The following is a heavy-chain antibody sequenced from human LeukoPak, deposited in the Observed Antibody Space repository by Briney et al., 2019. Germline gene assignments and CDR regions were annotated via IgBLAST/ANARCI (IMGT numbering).Heavy chain of an antibody. CDR1: GFIYRNYA. D-gene: IGHD2-15*01. Sequence: GGSLSLSCVASGFIYRNYALRWLRQAAGRGLEGVSVICGSGSSTYYADSVKVRFTISRDNSKNTLYLQMNSLRAEATALYYCAKDKAAHRRYNWFDPRGQGTLVTASS. V-gene: IGHV3-23*01. CDR3: AKDKAAHRRYNWFDP. J-gene: IGHJ5*02. CDR2: ICGSGSST.